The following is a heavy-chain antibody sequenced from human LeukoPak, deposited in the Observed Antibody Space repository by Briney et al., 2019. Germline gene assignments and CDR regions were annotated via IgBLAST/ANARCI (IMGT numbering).Heavy chain of an antibody. Sequence: ASVKVSRKTSGYGFSTYGISWVGQAPGQGLEWLGWISVDNGNTNYAQKFQDRVTITTDTSTSTVYMELTSLKSEDTAVYYRGRARRNSEYWGQGTVVTVSS. V-gene: IGHV1-18*01. CDR2: ISVDNGNT. D-gene: IGHD1-7*01. CDR1: GYGFSTYG. J-gene: IGHJ4*02. CDR3: GRARRNSEY.